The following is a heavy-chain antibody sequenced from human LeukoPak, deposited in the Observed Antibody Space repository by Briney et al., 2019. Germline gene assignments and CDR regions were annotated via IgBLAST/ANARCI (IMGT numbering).Heavy chain of an antibody. CDR2: IYYSGST. J-gene: IGHJ5*02. V-gene: IGHV4-39*07. Sequence: SETLSLTCTVSGGSISSSSYYWGWIRQPPGKGLEWIGSIYYSGSTSYNPSLKSRVTISLDTSKNQFSLKLTSVTAADTAVYYCARKGYSISWYSPWGQGTLVTVSS. CDR3: ARKGYSISWYSP. D-gene: IGHD6-13*01. CDR1: GGSISSSSYY.